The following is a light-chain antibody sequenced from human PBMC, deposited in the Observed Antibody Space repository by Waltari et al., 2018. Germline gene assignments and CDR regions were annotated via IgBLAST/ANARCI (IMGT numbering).Light chain of an antibody. Sequence: IQMSQSPSSLSASVGDRVTITCRASQDISSFLNWYQQKPGKAPKLLIYYSNSLASGVPSMFIGSGSGTDFTLTISSLQPEDFATYYCQQGNGYPRTFGQGTKVEIK. CDR3: QQGNGYPRT. CDR1: QDISSF. CDR2: YSN. J-gene: IGKJ1*01. V-gene: IGKV1-13*02.